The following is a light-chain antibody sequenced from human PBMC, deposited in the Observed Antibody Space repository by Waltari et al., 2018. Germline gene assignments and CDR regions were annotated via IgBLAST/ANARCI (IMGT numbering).Light chain of an antibody. J-gene: IGKJ1*01. V-gene: IGKV4-1*01. CDR1: QSVLYSSNKKNH. CDR3: QQYYSTPWT. Sequence: DIVMTQSPDSLAVSLGERAPINCKTSQSVLYSSNKKNHLAWYQQKPGQPPKLLIHWASTRESGVPDRISGSGAGTDCTLTSSSLQAEDVAVYYCQQYYSTPWTFGQGTKVEIK. CDR2: WAS.